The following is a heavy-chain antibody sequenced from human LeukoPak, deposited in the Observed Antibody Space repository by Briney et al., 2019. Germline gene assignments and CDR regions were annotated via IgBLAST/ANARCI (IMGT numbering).Heavy chain of an antibody. V-gene: IGHV3-7*03. CDR3: AKESADIVVVPAAYFDY. CDR2: IKPDGTEK. D-gene: IGHD2-2*01. J-gene: IGHJ4*02. CDR1: GFTFRSYW. Sequence: GGSLRLSCAASGFTFRSYWMGWVRQAPGMGLEWVAHIKPDGTEKYFVDSVRGRFTISRDNSKNTLYLQMNSLRAEDTAIYYCAKESADIVVVPAAYFDYWGQGTLVTVSS.